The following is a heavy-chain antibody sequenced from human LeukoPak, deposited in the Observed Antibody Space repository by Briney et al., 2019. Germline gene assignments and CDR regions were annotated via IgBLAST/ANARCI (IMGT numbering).Heavy chain of an antibody. CDR1: GGTFSSYA. J-gene: IGHJ4*02. D-gene: IGHD6-19*01. CDR2: IIPIFGTA. V-gene: IGHV1-69*05. CDR3: ASQADSGWYVDY. Sequence: EASVKVSCKASGGTFSSYAISWVRQAPGQGLEWMGRIIPIFGTANYAQKFQGRVTITTDESTSTAYMELSSLRSEDTAVYYCASQADSGWYVDYWGQGTLVTVSS.